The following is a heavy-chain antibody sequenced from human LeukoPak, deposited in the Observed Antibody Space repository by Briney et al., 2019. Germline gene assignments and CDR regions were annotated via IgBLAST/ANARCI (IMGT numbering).Heavy chain of an antibody. V-gene: IGHV3-30-3*01. CDR3: AREDAVAGKGGNGMDV. CDR2: ISYDGSNK. CDR1: GFTFSSYA. D-gene: IGHD6-19*01. J-gene: IGHJ6*02. Sequence: GGSLRLSCAASGFTFSSYAMHWVRQAPGKGLEWVAVISYDGSNKYYADSVKGRFTISRDNSKNTLYLQMNSQRAEDTAVYYCAREDAVAGKGGNGMDVWGQGTTVTVSS.